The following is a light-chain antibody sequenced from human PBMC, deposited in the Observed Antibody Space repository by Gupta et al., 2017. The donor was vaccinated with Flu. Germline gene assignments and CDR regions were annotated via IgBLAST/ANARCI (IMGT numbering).Light chain of an antibody. CDR3: QVWDGSSDHVV. J-gene: IGLJ2*01. CDR2: DDT. CDR1: NIGGKS. V-gene: IGLV3-21*02. Sequence: SYVLTQPPSVSVAPGETARITCGGNNIGGKSVHWYQQKPGQAPVLVVYDDTNRPSGIPERFSGSNSGNTATLTIXRXEAGDEXDFYCQVWDGSSDHVVFGGGTKLTVL.